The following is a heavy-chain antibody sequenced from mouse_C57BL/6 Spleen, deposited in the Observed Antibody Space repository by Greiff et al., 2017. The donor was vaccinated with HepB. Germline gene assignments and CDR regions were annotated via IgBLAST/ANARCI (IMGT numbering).Heavy chain of an antibody. CDR1: GFTFSDYY. V-gene: IGHV5-16*01. J-gene: IGHJ4*01. CDR2: INYDGSST. CDR3: AREGAYYSKGYAMDY. Sequence: EVQLQQSEGGLVQPGSSMKLSCTASGFTFSDYYMAWVRQVPEKGLEWVANINYDGSSTYYLDSLKSRFIISRDNAKNILYLQMSSLKSEDTATYYCAREGAYYSKGYAMDYWGQGTSVTVSS. D-gene: IGHD2-5*01.